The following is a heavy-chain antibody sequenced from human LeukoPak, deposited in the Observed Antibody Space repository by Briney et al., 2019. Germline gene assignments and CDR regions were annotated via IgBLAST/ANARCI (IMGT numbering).Heavy chain of an antibody. J-gene: IGHJ4*02. CDR3: AREQPIAAAGKGVFDY. Sequence: SETLSLTCTVSGGSFDSNAYYWGWIRQPPGKGLEWIGTIYYSGSTYYNPSLKSRVTISVDTSRNQFSLKVSSVTAADTAVYYCAREQPIAAAGKGVFDYWGQGTLVTVSS. V-gene: IGHV4-39*07. CDR2: IYYSGST. CDR1: GGSFDSNAYY. D-gene: IGHD6-13*01.